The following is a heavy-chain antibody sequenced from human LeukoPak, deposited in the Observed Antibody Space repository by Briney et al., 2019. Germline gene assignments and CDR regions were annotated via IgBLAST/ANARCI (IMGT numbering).Heavy chain of an antibody. CDR1: GGSISSSSYY. V-gene: IGHV4-39*01. D-gene: IGHD2-15*01. CDR3: ARMLPSPGYCSGGSCYDWFDP. J-gene: IGHJ5*02. Sequence: PSETLSLTCTVSGGSISSSSYYWGWIRQPPGTGLEWIGSIYYSGSTYYNPSLKSRVTISVDTSKNQFSLKLSSVTAADTAVYYCARMLPSPGYCSGGSCYDWFDPWGQGTLVTVSS. CDR2: IYYSGST.